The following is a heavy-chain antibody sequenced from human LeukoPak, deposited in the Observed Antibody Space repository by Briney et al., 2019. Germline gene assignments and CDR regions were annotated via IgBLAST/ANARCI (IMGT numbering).Heavy chain of an antibody. Sequence: PETMSLTCAVSGGSISSYYWSWIRQPPGKGLEWVGDISYSGSTNYNPSLKSRVTISVDTYKNKFSLKLSSVTAADTAVYYCARGARYSSSWYFYYYMGVWGKGTTVSISS. CDR1: GGSISSYY. D-gene: IGHD6-13*01. CDR3: ARGARYSSSWYFYYYMGV. CDR2: ISYSGST. V-gene: IGHV4-59*01. J-gene: IGHJ6*03.